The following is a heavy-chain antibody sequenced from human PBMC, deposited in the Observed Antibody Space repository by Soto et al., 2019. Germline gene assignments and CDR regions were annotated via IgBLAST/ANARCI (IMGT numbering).Heavy chain of an antibody. CDR1: GYTFINYY. Sequence: QEQLVQSGAEVKEPGASVKVSCKASGYTFINYYIHWVRQAPGQGLEWMAIINPMGGSTNYAQEFQGGVTLTSDTSTSTVYMELSSLRFEDTALFYCARDLAAGDLWGQGTLVTVSS. J-gene: IGHJ5*02. CDR2: INPMGGST. V-gene: IGHV1-46*01. D-gene: IGHD6-13*01. CDR3: ARDLAAGDL.